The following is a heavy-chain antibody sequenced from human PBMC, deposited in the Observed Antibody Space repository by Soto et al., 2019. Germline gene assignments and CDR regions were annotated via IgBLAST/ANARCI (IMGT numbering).Heavy chain of an antibody. J-gene: IGHJ6*02. CDR1: GFTFSSYA. Sequence: GGSLRLSCAASGFTFSSYAMHWVRQAPGEGLEYVSAITSNGGNTDYASSVKGRFTISRDNSKNTLYLQMGSLRAEDMAVYYCARRIPFGYGMDVWGQGTTVTVSS. V-gene: IGHV3-64*01. D-gene: IGHD2-21*01. CDR2: ITSNGGNT. CDR3: ARRIPFGYGMDV.